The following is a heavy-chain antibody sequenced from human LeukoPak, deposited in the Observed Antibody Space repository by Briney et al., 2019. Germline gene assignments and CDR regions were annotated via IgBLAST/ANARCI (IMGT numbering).Heavy chain of an antibody. J-gene: IGHJ4*02. V-gene: IGHV4-39*07. CDR2: IYPSGST. Sequence: AETLSLTCTVSGGSISSGGYYWRWIRQHPGKGLEWIGSIYPSGSTYYNPSLKSRVTISVDTSKNQFSLKLSSVTAADTAVYYGARDIGSGSDYWGQGTLVTVSS. CDR3: ARDIGSGSDY. D-gene: IGHD3-10*01. CDR1: GGSISSGGYY.